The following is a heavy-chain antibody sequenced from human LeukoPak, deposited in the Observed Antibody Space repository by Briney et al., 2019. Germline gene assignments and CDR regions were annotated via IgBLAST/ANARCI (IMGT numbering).Heavy chain of an antibody. Sequence: ASVKVSCKASGGTFSSYAISWVRQAPGQGLEWMGSIIPIFGTANYAQKFQGRVTITTDESTSTAYMELSSLRSEDTAVYYCAREAVVVVAASLMDYYYMDVWGKGTTVTVSS. D-gene: IGHD2-15*01. V-gene: IGHV1-69*05. CDR3: AREAVVVVAASLMDYYYMDV. J-gene: IGHJ6*03. CDR1: GGTFSSYA. CDR2: IIPIFGTA.